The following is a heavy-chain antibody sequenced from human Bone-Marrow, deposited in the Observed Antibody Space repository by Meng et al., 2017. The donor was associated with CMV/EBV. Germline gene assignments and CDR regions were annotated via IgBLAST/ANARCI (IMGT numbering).Heavy chain of an antibody. CDR1: GFTFSSYA. CDR2: ISYDGSNK. D-gene: IGHD4-11*01. Sequence: GGSLRLSYAASGFTFSSYAMHWVRQAPGKGLEWVAVISYDGSNKYYADSVKGRFTISRDNSKNTLYLQMNSLRAEDTAVYYCARDYWDSNYEDPYYYYGMDVWGQGTTVTVSS. V-gene: IGHV3-30-3*01. J-gene: IGHJ6*02. CDR3: ARDYWDSNYEDPYYYYGMDV.